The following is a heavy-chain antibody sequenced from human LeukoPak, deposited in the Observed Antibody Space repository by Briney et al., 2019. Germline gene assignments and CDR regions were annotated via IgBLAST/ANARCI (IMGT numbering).Heavy chain of an antibody. Sequence: KPSETLSLTCTASGGSISSYYWSWIRQPPGKGLEWIGYIYTSGSTNYNPSLKSRVTISVDTSKNQFSLKLSSVTAADTAVYYCARQVAAGTWWFDPWGQGTLVTVSS. CDR1: GGSISSYY. CDR2: IYTSGST. V-gene: IGHV4-4*09. J-gene: IGHJ5*02. D-gene: IGHD6-13*01. CDR3: ARQVAAGTWWFDP.